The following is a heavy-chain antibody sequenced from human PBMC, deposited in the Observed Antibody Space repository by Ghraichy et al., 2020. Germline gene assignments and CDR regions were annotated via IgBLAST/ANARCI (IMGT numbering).Heavy chain of an antibody. CDR1: GFIFTDHH. J-gene: IGHJ4*02. V-gene: IGHV3-72*01. CDR3: SSFGYYSGWRDY. Sequence: GESLNISCVASGFIFTDHHMEWVRQAPGKGLEWVGRSFNKANSYTIEYGASVRGRFTISRDNSRNSLYLQMNSLKIEDTAVYYCSSFGYYSGWRDYWGQGALVTVSS. CDR2: SFNKANSYTI. D-gene: IGHD2-15*01.